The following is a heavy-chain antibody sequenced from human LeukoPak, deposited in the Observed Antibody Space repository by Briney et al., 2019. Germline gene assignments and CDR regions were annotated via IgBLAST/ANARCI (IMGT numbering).Heavy chain of an antibody. CDR1: GYTFTGYY. CDR2: INPNSGGT. Sequence: EASVKVSCKASGYTFTGYYMHWVRQAPGQGLEWMGWINPNSGGTNYAQKFQGRVTMTRDTSTSTVYMELSSLRSEDTAVYYCARGLMDSSGYDFDYWGQGTLVTVSS. D-gene: IGHD3-22*01. V-gene: IGHV1-2*02. CDR3: ARGLMDSSGYDFDY. J-gene: IGHJ4*02.